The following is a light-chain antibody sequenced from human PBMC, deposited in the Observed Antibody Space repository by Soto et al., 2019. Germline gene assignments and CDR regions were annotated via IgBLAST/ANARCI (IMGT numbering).Light chain of an antibody. Sequence: QSVLTQPASVSGSPGQSITIFCTGTISDVGSQDYVSWYQQFPGKAPKVIIYEVRNRPSGVSNRFSGSKSGNTASLTISGLQPEDEADYYCSSYTTSSTLVFGTGTKLTVL. CDR1: ISDVGSQDY. CDR2: EVR. V-gene: IGLV2-14*01. J-gene: IGLJ1*01. CDR3: SSYTTSSTLV.